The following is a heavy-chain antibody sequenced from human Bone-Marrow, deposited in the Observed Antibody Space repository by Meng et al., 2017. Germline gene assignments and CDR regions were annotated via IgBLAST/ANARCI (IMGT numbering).Heavy chain of an antibody. D-gene: IGHD6-19*01. CDR1: GGSFSGYY. V-gene: IGHV4-34*01. J-gene: IGHJ3*02. CDR3: AREGGIAVAGSGSEDAFDI. Sequence: GSLRLSCAVYGGSFSGYYWSWIRQPPGKGLEWMGEINHSGSTNYNPSLKSRVTISVDTSKNQFSLKLSSVTAADTAVYYCAREGGIAVAGSGSEDAFDIWGQGTMVTVSS. CDR2: INHSGST.